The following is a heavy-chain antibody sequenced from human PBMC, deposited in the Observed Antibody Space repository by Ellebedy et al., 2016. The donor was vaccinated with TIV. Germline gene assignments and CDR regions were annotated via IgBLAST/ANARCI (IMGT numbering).Heavy chain of an antibody. J-gene: IGHJ5*02. D-gene: IGHD6-19*01. Sequence: ASVKVSCKASGGTFSSYGVSWVRQAPGQGLEWMGIINPSGGSTSYAQKFQGRVTMTRDTSTSTVYMELSSLRSEDTAVYYCAREGSSGWHNWFDPWGQGTLVTVSS. CDR3: AREGSSGWHNWFDP. V-gene: IGHV1-46*01. CDR1: GGTFSSYG. CDR2: INPSGGST.